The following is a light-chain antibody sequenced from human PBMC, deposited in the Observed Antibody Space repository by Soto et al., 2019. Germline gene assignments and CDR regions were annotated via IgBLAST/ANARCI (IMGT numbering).Light chain of an antibody. CDR1: QSLLHSDGKTY. Sequence: DIVMTQTPLSLSVTPGQPASISCKSSQSLLHSDGKTYLYWFLQKPGQPPQLLMYGVSNRFSGVPDRFSGSGSGTEFTLTISNLQSEDFAVYYCHQYNKWPPITFGQGTRLENK. CDR3: HQYNKWPPIT. CDR2: GVS. V-gene: IGKV2D-29*01. J-gene: IGKJ5*01.